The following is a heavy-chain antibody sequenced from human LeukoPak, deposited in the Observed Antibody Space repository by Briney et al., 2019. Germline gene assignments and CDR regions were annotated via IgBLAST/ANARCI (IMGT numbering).Heavy chain of an antibody. CDR3: AAAGLGVAHWFSS. J-gene: IGHJ5*01. Sequence: GGSLRLSCEVSGVSLSSYGMHWVRQAPGKGLEWVAWLPYDGSYNSTAASLKGRFAISKDISKNTLYLDMDSLTPEDTAVYYCAAAGLGVAHWFSSWGQGTLVIGSS. V-gene: IGHV3-30*02. CDR1: GVSLSSYG. CDR2: LPYDGSYN. D-gene: IGHD2-15*01.